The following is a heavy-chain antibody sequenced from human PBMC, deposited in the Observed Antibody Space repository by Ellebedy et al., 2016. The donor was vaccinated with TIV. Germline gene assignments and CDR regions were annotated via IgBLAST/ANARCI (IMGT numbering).Heavy chain of an antibody. CDR1: GVIFSDLY. D-gene: IGHD4/OR15-4a*01. V-gene: IGHV3-72*01. Sequence: GGSLRLXCEVSGVIFSDLYMDWVRQAPGKGLEWVGRIRNKPNRYTSEYAASVKGRFIISRDDSKNSLYLQMNSLKTEDTAVYYCARASDGPNTHTPGAVEYWGQGTLVTVSS. J-gene: IGHJ4*02. CDR3: ARASDGPNTHTPGAVEY. CDR2: IRNKPNRYTS.